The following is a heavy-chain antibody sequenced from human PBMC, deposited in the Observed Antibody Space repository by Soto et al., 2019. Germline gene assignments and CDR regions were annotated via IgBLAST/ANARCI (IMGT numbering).Heavy chain of an antibody. CDR1: GFTFSSYA. J-gene: IGHJ2*01. V-gene: IGHV3-23*01. CDR3: AKTHKRSGDWYWYFDL. CDR2: ISGSGGST. D-gene: IGHD2-21*02. Sequence: EVQLLECGGGLVQPGGSLRLSCAASGFTFSSYAMSWVRQAPGKRLEWVSAISGSGGSTYYEDSVKGRFTISRDNSKKTLYLQMNSLRAEDTAVYYCAKTHKRSGDWYWYFDLWARGTLVSVSS.